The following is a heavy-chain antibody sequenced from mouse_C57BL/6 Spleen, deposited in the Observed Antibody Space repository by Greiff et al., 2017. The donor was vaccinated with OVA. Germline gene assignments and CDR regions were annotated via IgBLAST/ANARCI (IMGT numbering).Heavy chain of an antibody. CDR3: ARREFDYYEGFAY. D-gene: IGHD1-1*01. Sequence: VMLVESGPELVKPGASVKISCKASGYAFSSSWMNWVKQRPGKGLEWIGRIYPGDGDTNYNGKFKGKATLTADKSSSTAYMQLSSLTSEDSAVYFCARREFDYYEGFAYWGQGTLVTVSA. CDR1: GYAFSSSW. V-gene: IGHV1-82*01. CDR2: IYPGDGDT. J-gene: IGHJ3*01.